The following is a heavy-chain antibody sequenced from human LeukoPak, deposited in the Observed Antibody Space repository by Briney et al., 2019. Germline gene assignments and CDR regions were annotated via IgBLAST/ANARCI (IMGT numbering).Heavy chain of an antibody. CDR3: ARDRGGTTRFLEGTYDY. CDR1: GFTVSSNY. V-gene: IGHV3-66*01. CDR2: IYSAGRT. D-gene: IGHD3-3*01. Sequence: PGGSLRLSCAASGFTVSSNYMSWVRQGPGKGLEWVSVIYSAGRTYYADSAKGRFTISRDNSKNTLYLQMNSLRAEDTAVYYCARDRGGTTRFLEGTYDYWGQGTLVTVSS. J-gene: IGHJ4*02.